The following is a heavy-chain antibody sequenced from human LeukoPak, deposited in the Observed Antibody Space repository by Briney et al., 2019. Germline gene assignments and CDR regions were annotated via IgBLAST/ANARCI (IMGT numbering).Heavy chain of an antibody. Sequence: ASVKVSCKASGYTFTSYYIRWVRQAPGQGLEWVGVINPSGGSTSYAQQVQGRVTMTTDTSTSTVYMELSSLRSDDTAVYYCAGGITGGDFWGQGTLVTVSS. CDR3: AGGITGGDF. J-gene: IGHJ4*02. CDR1: GYTFTSYY. D-gene: IGHD1-14*01. CDR2: INPSGGST. V-gene: IGHV1-46*01.